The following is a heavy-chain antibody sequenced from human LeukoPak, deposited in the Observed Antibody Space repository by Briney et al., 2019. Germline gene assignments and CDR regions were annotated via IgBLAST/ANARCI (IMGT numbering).Heavy chain of an antibody. CDR3: VKEVVATIPPL. CDR2: ISSSSSYI. Sequence: TGGSLRLSCAASGFTFSSYSMNWVRQAPGKGLEWVSSISSSSSYIYYADSVKGRFTISRDNSKNTLFLQMNSLRAEDTAVYYCVKEVVATIPPLWGQGTLVTVSS. V-gene: IGHV3-21*04. J-gene: IGHJ4*02. CDR1: GFTFSSYS. D-gene: IGHD5-12*01.